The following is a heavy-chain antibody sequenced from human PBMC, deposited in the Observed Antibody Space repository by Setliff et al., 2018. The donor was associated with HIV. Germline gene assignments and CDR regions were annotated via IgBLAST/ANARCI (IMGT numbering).Heavy chain of an antibody. Sequence: ASVKVSCKASGYSFTTYFMHWVRQAPGQGLEWMGIIDPSGGSTNYAQKLQGRVTMTRDTSTSTVYMELSSLGSEDTAVYYCARGYYNSGNYWGQGTLVTVSS. J-gene: IGHJ4*02. CDR1: GYSFTTYF. CDR3: ARGYYNSGNY. V-gene: IGHV1-46*04. CDR2: IDPSGGST. D-gene: IGHD1-20*01.